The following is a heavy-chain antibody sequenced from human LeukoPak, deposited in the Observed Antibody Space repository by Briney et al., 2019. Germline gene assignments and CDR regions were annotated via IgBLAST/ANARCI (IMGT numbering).Heavy chain of an antibody. J-gene: IGHJ4*02. CDR3: AKDPTPWTSGYFDY. D-gene: IGHD1-1*01. CDR1: GFTFSSYA. Sequence: GGSLRLSCAASGFTFSSYAMSWVRQAPGRGLEWVSAISGSGGSTYYADSVKGRFTISRDNSKNTLYLQMNSLRAEDTAVYYCAKDPTPWTSGYFDYWGQGTLVTVSS. V-gene: IGHV3-23*01. CDR2: ISGSGGST.